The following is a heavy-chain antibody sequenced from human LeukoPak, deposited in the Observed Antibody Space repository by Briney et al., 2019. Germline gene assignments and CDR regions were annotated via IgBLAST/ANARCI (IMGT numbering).Heavy chain of an antibody. CDR3: ARARYCSSTSCYGGDFDY. CDR2: IYYSGST. CDR1: GFTVSSNY. Sequence: LRLSCAASGFTVSSNYMSWVRQPPGKGLEWIGYIYYSGSTYYNPSLKGRVTISVDTSKNQFSLKLSSVTAADTAVYYCARARYCSSTSCYGGDFDYWGQGTLVTVSS. J-gene: IGHJ4*02. D-gene: IGHD2-2*01. V-gene: IGHV4-30-4*08.